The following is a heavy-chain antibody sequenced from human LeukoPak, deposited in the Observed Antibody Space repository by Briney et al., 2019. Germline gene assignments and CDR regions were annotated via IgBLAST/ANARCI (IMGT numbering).Heavy chain of an antibody. J-gene: IGHJ5*02. Sequence: PGGSLRLSCAASGFTFSSYSMNWVRQAQGKGLEWVSSISSSSSYIYYADSVKGRFTISRDNAKNSLYLQMNSLRAEDTAVYYCARDPDSSSWYDWTSNWFDPWGQGTLVTVSS. CDR2: ISSSSSYI. D-gene: IGHD6-13*01. CDR1: GFTFSSYS. V-gene: IGHV3-21*01. CDR3: ARDPDSSSWYDWTSNWFDP.